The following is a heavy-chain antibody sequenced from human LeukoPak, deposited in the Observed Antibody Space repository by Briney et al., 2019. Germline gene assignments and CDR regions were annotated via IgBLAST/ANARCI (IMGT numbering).Heavy chain of an antibody. CDR1: GGSFSGYY. CDR2: INHSGST. CDR3: ARRLVPAAINYFDY. Sequence: SETLSLTCAVYGGSFSGYYWSWIRQPPGKGLEWIGEINHSGSTNYNPSLKSRVTISVDTSKNQFSLKLSSVTAADTAVYYCARRLVPAAINYFDYWGQGTLVTVPS. V-gene: IGHV4-34*01. D-gene: IGHD2-2*01. J-gene: IGHJ4*02.